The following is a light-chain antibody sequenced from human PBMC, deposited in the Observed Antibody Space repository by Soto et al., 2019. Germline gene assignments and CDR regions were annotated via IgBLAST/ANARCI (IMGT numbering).Light chain of an antibody. V-gene: IGKV3-20*01. CDR1: QSLNTIY. Sequence: EIVLTQSPVTLSLSPGERATISCRASQSLNTIYLAWYQQKPGQAPRLVIYNASRRATGIPDRFSGSGSGTDFTLTISGLEPEDFATYYCQQYGGSPETFGQGTKVEIK. CDR3: QQYGGSPET. J-gene: IGKJ1*01. CDR2: NAS.